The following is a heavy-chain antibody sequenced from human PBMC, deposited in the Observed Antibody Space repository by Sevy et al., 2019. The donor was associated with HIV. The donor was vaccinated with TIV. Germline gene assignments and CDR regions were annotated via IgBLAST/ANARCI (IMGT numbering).Heavy chain of an antibody. J-gene: IGHJ4*02. Sequence: GGSVRLSCAASGFTFSDYYMDWVRQAPGKGVEWVGRIRNKANSYTTEFAASVKGRFTISRDDSKNSLYLQMHSLKTDDTAVYYCARVMRRILWWSLDSWGQGTLVTVSS. D-gene: IGHD2-21*01. CDR3: ARVMRRILWWSLDS. V-gene: IGHV3-72*01. CDR1: GFTFSDYY. CDR2: IRNKANSYTT.